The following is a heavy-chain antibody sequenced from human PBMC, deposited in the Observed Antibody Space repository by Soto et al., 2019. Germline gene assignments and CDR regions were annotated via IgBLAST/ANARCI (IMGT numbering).Heavy chain of an antibody. D-gene: IGHD3-22*01. Sequence: QVQLVQSGAEVKKPGASVKVSCKASGYTFTSYYMHWVRQAPGQGLEWMGIINPSGGSTSYAQKFQGRVTMTRDTSTSTVYMALSSLRSEDTAVYYCARGGPQYYYDSSPFDYWGQGTLVTVSS. J-gene: IGHJ4*02. CDR3: ARGGPQYYYDSSPFDY. CDR1: GYTFTSYY. CDR2: INPSGGST. V-gene: IGHV1-46*01.